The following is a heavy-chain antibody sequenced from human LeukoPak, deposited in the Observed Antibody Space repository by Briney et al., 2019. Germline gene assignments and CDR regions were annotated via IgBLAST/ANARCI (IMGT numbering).Heavy chain of an antibody. CDR1: GFTVNRNY. J-gene: IGHJ3*02. CDR2: IYSGGTT. V-gene: IGHV3-66*01. D-gene: IGHD3-10*01. Sequence: PGGSLRLSCAASGFTVNRNYMNWVRQAPGKGLEWVSVIYSGGTTYYADSVKGRFTISRDNSKNNMYLQMSSLRAEDTAVYYCARDGAGRSDAIDIWGQGTMVTVSS. CDR3: ARDGAGRSDAIDI.